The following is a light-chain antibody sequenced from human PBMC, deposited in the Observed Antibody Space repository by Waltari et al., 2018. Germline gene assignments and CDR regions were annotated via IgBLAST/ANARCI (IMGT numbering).Light chain of an antibody. V-gene: IGKV1-33*01. CDR1: RDTNNY. CDR2: DAS. Sequence: DIQMTQSPSSLSASVGDRVTITCQASRDTNNYLNWYQQKPGKAPKLLTYDASTLETGVPSRFSGSGSGTDFVFTISRLQPEDVAVYYCQQYYSTPTFGQGTKVEIK. CDR3: QQYYSTPT. J-gene: IGKJ1*01.